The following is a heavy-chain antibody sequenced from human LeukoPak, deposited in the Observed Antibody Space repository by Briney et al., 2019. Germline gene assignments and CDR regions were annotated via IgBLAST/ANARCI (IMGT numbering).Heavy chain of an antibody. J-gene: IGHJ5*02. D-gene: IGHD6-13*01. CDR1: GYTFTSYG. CDR2: ISAYNGNT. Sequence: ASVKVSCKASGYTFTSYGISWVRQAPGQGLEWMGWISAYNGNTNYAQKLQGRVTMTTGTSTSTAYMELRSLRSDDTAVYYCARAQGGWAAAGTWWFDPWGQGTLVTVSS. CDR3: ARAQGGWAAAGTWWFDP. V-gene: IGHV1-18*01.